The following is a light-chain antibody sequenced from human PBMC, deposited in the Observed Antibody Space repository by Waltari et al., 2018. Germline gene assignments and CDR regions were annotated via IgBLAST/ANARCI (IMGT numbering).Light chain of an antibody. CDR2: GAS. CDR3: QQYNNWPPRIT. J-gene: IGKJ5*01. V-gene: IGKV3-15*01. CDR1: QSVSSN. Sequence: EIVMTQSPATLSVSPGERATLSCRASQSVSSNLAWYQQKPGQAPRLLIYGASTRATGIPARFSGSGSGTEFTLTNSSLQSEDFAVYYCQQYNNWPPRITFGQGTRLEIK.